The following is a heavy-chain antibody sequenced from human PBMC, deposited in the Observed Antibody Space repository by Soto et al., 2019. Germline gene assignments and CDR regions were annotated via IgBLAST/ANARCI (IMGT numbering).Heavy chain of an antibody. CDR1: GFTFDDYA. CDR3: VQARYCSSTICPYGLDV. J-gene: IGHJ6*02. V-gene: IGHV3-9*01. D-gene: IGHD2-2*01. CDR2: FSWKGGTI. Sequence: EVQLVESGGGLVQPGRSLRLSCAASGFTFDDYAMHWVRQAPGKGLEWVSGFSWKGGTIGYADSVEGRFTVSRDNARNYLYLQMNSLRSGDTALYYYVQARYCSSTICPYGLDVWGQGTTVTVSS.